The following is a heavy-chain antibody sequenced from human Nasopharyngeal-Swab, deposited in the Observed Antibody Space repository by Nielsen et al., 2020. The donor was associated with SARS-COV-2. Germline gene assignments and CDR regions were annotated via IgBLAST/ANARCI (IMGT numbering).Heavy chain of an antibody. V-gene: IGHV3-43D*03. J-gene: IGHJ4*02. D-gene: IGHD3-3*01. Sequence: GESLKISCAASGFTFYDFAMHWVRQAPGKGLEWVSLITSDGDTTLYADSVKGRFTISRDNSRNSLYLQMNSLRLEDTAFYYCAKPTIFGAEIDYWGQGTLVTVSS. CDR1: GFTFYDFA. CDR2: ITSDGDTT. CDR3: AKPTIFGAEIDY.